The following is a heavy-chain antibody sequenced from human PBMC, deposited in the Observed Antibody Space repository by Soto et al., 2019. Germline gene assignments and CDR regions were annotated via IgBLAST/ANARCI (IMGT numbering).Heavy chain of an antibody. CDR3: EREGVTVSAAVVC. CDR1: GFTFSQYW. CDR2: VSSDGSFT. D-gene: IGHD4-17*01. V-gene: IGHV3-74*01. J-gene: IGHJ4*02. Sequence: EVRLVASGRGLVQPGGSLRLCCAASGFTFSQYWMHWVRQAPGKGLVWVARVSSDGSFTYYADSVKGRFTISRDNTQTTRCLETSPLRPYDTAVYYCEREGVTVSAAVVCWGQGTLVTVSS.